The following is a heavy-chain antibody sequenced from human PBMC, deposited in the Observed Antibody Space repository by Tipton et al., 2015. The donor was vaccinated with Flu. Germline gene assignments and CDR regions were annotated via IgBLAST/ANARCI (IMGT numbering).Heavy chain of an antibody. Sequence: TLSLTCSVSGYSIRSAYYWSWIRQPPGKGLEWIGYIYDSVTSSSNPSLKSRLTISVDSSKNQFSLKLTSVTAADTAVYYCARARAPYYYYAMDVWGQGP. CDR3: ARARAPYYYYAMDV. CDR2: IYDSVTS. D-gene: IGHD3-16*01. CDR1: GYSIRSAYY. J-gene: IGHJ6*02. V-gene: IGHV4-59*01.